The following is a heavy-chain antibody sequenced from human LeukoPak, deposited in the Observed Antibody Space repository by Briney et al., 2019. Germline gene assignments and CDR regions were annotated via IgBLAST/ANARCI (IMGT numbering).Heavy chain of an antibody. CDR1: GGSISSGSYY. D-gene: IGHD3-3*01. Sequence: SETLSLTCTVSGGSISSGSYYWSWIRQPAGQGLEWIGYIYYSGSTNYNPSLKSRVTISVDTSKNQFSLKLSSVTAADTAVYYCARVNSPGTFWSGYSPYFDLWGRGTLVTVSS. V-gene: IGHV4-61*10. CDR3: ARVNSPGTFWSGYSPYFDL. CDR2: IYYSGST. J-gene: IGHJ2*01.